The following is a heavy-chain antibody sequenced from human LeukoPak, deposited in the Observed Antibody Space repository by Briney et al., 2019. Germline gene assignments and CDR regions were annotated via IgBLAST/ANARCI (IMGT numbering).Heavy chain of an antibody. CDR2: ISGSGGST. CDR1: GFTFSSYA. D-gene: IGHD6-19*01. CDR3: ARPHLKVAGDVLDL. Sequence: PGGSLRLSCAASGFTFSSYAMSWVRQAPGKGLEWVSAISGSGGSTYYADSVKGRFTISRDNAKNSLYLQLSSLRAEDTALYYCARPHLKVAGDVLDLWGQGTLVTVSS. V-gene: IGHV3-23*01. J-gene: IGHJ5*02.